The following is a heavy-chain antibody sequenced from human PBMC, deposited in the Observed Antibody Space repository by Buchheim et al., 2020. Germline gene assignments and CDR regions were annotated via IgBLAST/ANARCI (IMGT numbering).Heavy chain of an antibody. J-gene: IGHJ4*02. D-gene: IGHD3-10*01. CDR1: GYTFTSYG. CDR3: AQLDGSGTYRHLHQ. Sequence: VKKVGASVKVSCKASGYTFTSYGLNWVRQASGQGLEWMGWMNTNNDNTGYAQKFQGRIAMTRNTSISTAYMELSSLTSEDTAVYYCAQLDGSGTYRHLHQWGQGTL. CDR2: MNTNNDNT. V-gene: IGHV1-8*01.